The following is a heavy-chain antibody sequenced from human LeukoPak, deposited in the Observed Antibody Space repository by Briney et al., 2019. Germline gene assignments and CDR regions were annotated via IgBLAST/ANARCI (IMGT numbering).Heavy chain of an antibody. CDR2: ISTNTGGRT. CDR1: GFTFSRFA. D-gene: IGHD2-2*01. CDR3: ARRRYCSSTSCARHAFDI. V-gene: IGHV3-23*01. Sequence: GGSLRLSCAASGFTFSRFAMSWVRQAPGKGLEWVSAISTNTGGRTYYADSVKGRFSISRDDSRNTVYLQMNSLRADDTAVYYCARRRYCSSTSCARHAFDIWGQGTMVTVSS. J-gene: IGHJ3*02.